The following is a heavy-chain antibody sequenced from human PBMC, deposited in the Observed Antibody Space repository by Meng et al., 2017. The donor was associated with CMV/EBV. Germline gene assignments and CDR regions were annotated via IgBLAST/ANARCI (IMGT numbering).Heavy chain of an antibody. Sequence: GESLKISCAASGFTFSSYGMHWVRQAPGKGLEWVAFIRYDGSNKYYADSVKGRFTISRDNSKNTLYLQMNSLRAEDTAVYYCAKDHIAARPLYFDYWVQGTLVTVSS. V-gene: IGHV3-30*02. J-gene: IGHJ4*02. CDR2: IRYDGSNK. D-gene: IGHD6-6*01. CDR1: GFTFSSYG. CDR3: AKDHIAARPLYFDY.